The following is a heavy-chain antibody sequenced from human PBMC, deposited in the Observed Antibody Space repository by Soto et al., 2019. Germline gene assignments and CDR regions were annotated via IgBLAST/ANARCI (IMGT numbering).Heavy chain of an antibody. V-gene: IGHV3-7*03. CDR2: IKKDGSEK. CDR1: DFTFSYYL. Sequence: LRLSCAASDFTFSYYLMSWVRQAPVKGLEWVANIKKDGSEKYYVDSVKGRFTISRDNAKNSLYLQLNSLRAEDTAVYYCARAPRGYCSGGSCYFGGGMDVWGQGTTVTVSS. CDR3: ARAPRGYCSGGSCYFGGGMDV. D-gene: IGHD2-15*01. J-gene: IGHJ6*02.